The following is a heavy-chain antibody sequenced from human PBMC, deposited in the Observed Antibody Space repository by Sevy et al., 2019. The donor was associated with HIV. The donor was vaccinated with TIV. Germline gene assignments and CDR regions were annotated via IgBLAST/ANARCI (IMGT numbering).Heavy chain of an antibody. V-gene: IGHV3-30*18. CDR2: ISSDGSTK. CDR1: GFNFSPYA. Sequence: GGSLRLSCAASGFNFSPYAMHWVRQGPGKGLEWVATISSDGSTKNYVDSVKGRFSISRDNSKNTLFLKMNNLTPEDTAVFYCAKEGYYYDSRSSDWFDPWGQGTLVTVSS. CDR3: AKEGYYYDSRSSDWFDP. D-gene: IGHD3-22*01. J-gene: IGHJ5*02.